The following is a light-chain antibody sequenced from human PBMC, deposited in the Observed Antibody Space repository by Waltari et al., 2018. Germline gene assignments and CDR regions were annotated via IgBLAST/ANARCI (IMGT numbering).Light chain of an antibody. CDR1: DSNIGDNV. CDR3: ATWDDGLGGVWV. J-gene: IGLJ3*02. Sequence: QSVLTQPPSASATPGHRVIISCSGSDSNIGDNVVNWYQQLPGTAPKLLLYRNDLWPSGVPDRFSASKSGTSASLAISGLQSEDEADYYCATWDDGLGGVWVFGGGTKVTVL. CDR2: RND. V-gene: IGLV1-44*01.